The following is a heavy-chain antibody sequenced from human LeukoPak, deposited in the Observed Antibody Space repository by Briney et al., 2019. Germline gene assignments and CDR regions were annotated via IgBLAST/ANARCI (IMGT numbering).Heavy chain of an antibody. CDR2: IKQDGSQE. J-gene: IGHJ4*02. Sequence: GGSLRLSCAASRFTLSTYWMSWVRQAPGKGLEWVAHIKQDGSQEYYVDSVKGRFTISRDSARNSLYLQMNSLRAEDTAVYYCARGVPYDSWSGPHYSDYWGQGTLVTVSS. V-gene: IGHV3-7*01. CDR1: RFTLSTYW. D-gene: IGHD3-3*01. CDR3: ARGVPYDSWSGPHYSDY.